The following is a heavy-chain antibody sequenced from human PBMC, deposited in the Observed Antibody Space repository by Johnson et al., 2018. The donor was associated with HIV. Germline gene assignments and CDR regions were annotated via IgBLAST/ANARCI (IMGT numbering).Heavy chain of an antibody. D-gene: IGHD2-15*01. V-gene: IGHV3-7*01. J-gene: IGHJ3*02. CDR3: ARGMVVAATKAFDI. CDR2: IKQDGSEK. Sequence: VQLVESGGGLVQPGVSLRLSCAASGFTFSSYWMSWVRQAPGKGLEWVANIKQDGSEKYYVDSVKGRFTISRDNAKNTLYLQMNSLRAEDTAVYYCARGMVVAATKAFDIWGQGTMVTVSS. CDR1: GFTFSSYW.